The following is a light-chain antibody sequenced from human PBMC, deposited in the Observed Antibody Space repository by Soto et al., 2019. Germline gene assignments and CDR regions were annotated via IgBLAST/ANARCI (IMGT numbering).Light chain of an antibody. Sequence: EIVLTQSPGTLSLSPGERATLSCRASQSISNSHLTWYQQKPGQAPRLLIYGASSRATGIPDRFSGSGSGTDFTLAISRLEPEDFAVYYFQYYGISPPYTFGQGTKLEIK. CDR1: QSISNSH. J-gene: IGKJ2*01. V-gene: IGKV3-20*01. CDR3: QYYGISPPYT. CDR2: GAS.